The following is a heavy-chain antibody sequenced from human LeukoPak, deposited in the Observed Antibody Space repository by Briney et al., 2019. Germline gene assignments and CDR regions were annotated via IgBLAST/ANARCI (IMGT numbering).Heavy chain of an antibody. Sequence: SETLSLTCTVSGGSISSSSYYWGWIRQPPGKGLEWIGSIYYSGSTYYNPSLKSRVTISVDTSKNQFSLKLSSVTAADTAVYYCARLGARAYYYYMDVWGKGTTVTISS. CDR1: GGSISSSSYY. CDR3: ARLGARAYYYYMDV. V-gene: IGHV4-39*07. J-gene: IGHJ6*03. CDR2: IYYSGST. D-gene: IGHD3-16*01.